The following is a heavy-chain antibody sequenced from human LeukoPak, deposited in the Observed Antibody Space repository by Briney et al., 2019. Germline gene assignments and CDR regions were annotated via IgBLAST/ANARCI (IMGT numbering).Heavy chain of an antibody. V-gene: IGHV3-15*01. Sequence: GGSLRLSCAASGFTFSNPWMSWVRQAPGKGLEWVARIKSKTDGGIKDYAAPVKGTFTISRDDSENTVYLQMNSLKIEDTAVYYCATGRSGYFDSWGQGTLVFASS. CDR3: ATGRSGYFDS. CDR2: IKSKTDGGIK. CDR1: GFTFSNPW. J-gene: IGHJ4*02.